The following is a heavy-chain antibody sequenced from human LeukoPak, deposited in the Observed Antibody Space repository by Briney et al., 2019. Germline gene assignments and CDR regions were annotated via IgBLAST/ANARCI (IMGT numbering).Heavy chain of an antibody. CDR3: AKDTPGSVGGFDY. Sequence: PGGSLRLSCAASGFTFSSYWMHWVRQAPGKGLVGVSRINSDGRSTNYADSVKGRFTISRDNAKNSLYLQMNSLRAEDTALYYCAKDTPGSVGGFDYWGQGTLVTVSS. V-gene: IGHV3-74*01. J-gene: IGHJ4*02. D-gene: IGHD3-16*01. CDR1: GFTFSSYW. CDR2: INSDGRST.